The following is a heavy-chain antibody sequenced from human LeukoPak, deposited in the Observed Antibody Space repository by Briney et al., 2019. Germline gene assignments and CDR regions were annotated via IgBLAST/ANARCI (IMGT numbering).Heavy chain of an antibody. D-gene: IGHD4-17*01. J-gene: IGHJ3*02. CDR1: GFTFSSYE. CDR2: ISSSGSTI. V-gene: IGHV3-48*03. CDR3: AREENDYGDYVTFDI. Sequence: PGGSLRLSCAASGFTFSSYEMNWVRQAPGKGLEWVSYISSSGSTIYYADSVKGRFTISRDNAKNSLYLQMNSLRAEDTAVYYCAREENDYGDYVTFDIRGQGTMVTVSS.